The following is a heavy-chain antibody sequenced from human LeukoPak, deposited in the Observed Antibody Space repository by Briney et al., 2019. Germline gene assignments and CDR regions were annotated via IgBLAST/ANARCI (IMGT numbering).Heavy chain of an antibody. CDR2: ISYDGSNK. CDR3: AKDRAAAGEIDY. V-gene: IGHV3-30*18. CDR1: GFTFSSYG. Sequence: PGRSLRLSCAASGFTFSSYGMHWVRQAPGKGLEWVAVISYDGSNKYYADSVKGRFTISRDNSKNTLYLQMNSLRAEDTAVYYRAKDRAAAGEIDYWGQGTLVTVSS. D-gene: IGHD6-13*01. J-gene: IGHJ4*02.